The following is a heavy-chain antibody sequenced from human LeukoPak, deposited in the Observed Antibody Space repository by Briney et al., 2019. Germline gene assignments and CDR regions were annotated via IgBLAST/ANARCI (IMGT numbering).Heavy chain of an antibody. D-gene: IGHD2-15*01. CDR2: ISAYNGNT. J-gene: IGHJ6*02. V-gene: IGHV1-18*01. Sequence: GASVKVSCKASGYTFTSYGISWVRQAPGQGLEWMGWISAYNGNTNYAQKLQGRVTMTTDTSTSTAYMELRSLRSDDTAVYYCARSGYCSGGSCYFYGMDVWGQGTTVTVYS. CDR3: ARSGYCSGGSCYFYGMDV. CDR1: GYTFTSYG.